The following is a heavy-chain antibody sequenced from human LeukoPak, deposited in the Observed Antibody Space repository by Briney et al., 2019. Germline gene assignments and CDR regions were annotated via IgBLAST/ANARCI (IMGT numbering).Heavy chain of an antibody. J-gene: IGHJ6*03. D-gene: IGHD6-25*01. CDR2: INPSGGST. V-gene: IGHV1-46*01. CDR1: GYTFTSYY. Sequence: GASVKVSCKASGYTFTSYYIHWVRQAPGQGLEWMGIINPSGGSTGYAQKFQGRVTMTRDTSTSTVYMELSRLRSDDTAVYYCARALPHVRSGYYYYYMDVWGKGTTVTISS. CDR3: ARALPHVRSGYYYYYMDV.